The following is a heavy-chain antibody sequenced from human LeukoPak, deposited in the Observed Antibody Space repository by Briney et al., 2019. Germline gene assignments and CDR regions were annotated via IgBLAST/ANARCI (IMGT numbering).Heavy chain of an antibody. J-gene: IGHJ4*02. Sequence: ASVKVSCKASGYTFTGYYMHWVRQAPGQGLEWMGWISVYSDDTKSAQNLQGRITMTKDTSTSTAYMELRSLRSDDTAAYYCAREADSSGYFFRPDYWGQGTLVTVSS. CDR1: GYTFTGYY. CDR2: ISVYSDDT. V-gene: IGHV1-18*04. CDR3: AREADSSGYFFRPDY. D-gene: IGHD3-22*01.